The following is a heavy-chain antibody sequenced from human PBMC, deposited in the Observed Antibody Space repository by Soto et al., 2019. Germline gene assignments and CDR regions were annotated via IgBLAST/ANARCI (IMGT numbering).Heavy chain of an antibody. CDR3: ARDDSSGPGRFDP. CDR1: GFTFSKSS. V-gene: IGHV1-58*01. Sequence: SVKVSCKTSGFTFSKSSVQWMRQARGQRLEWIGWVVVGSDNTDYAQNLQGRVTMTTDRSTSTAYMELRSLRSDDTAVYYCARDDSSGPGRFDPWGQGTLVTVSS. J-gene: IGHJ5*02. CDR2: VVVGSDNT. D-gene: IGHD3-22*01.